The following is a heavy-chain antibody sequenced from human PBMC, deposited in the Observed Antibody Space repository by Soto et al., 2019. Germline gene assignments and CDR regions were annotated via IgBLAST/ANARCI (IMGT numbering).Heavy chain of an antibody. Sequence: QVQLVQSGAEVKEPGASVRVSCKASGYTFTSHTLHWARQAPGQGLEWMGWIIVSNGSPRYAPQFQGRVTFGRDTSATTAYMELSSLTSEGTAVYYCAREPEDGVPGDYWGQGTLVVVSS. CDR2: IIVSNGSP. CDR3: AREPEDGVPGDY. CDR1: GYTFTSHT. D-gene: IGHD3-3*01. J-gene: IGHJ4*02. V-gene: IGHV1-3*01.